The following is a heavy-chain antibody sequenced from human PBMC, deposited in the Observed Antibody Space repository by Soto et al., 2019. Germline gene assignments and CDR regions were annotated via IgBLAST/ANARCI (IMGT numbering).Heavy chain of an antibody. V-gene: IGHV3-30*18. Sequence: GGALRLSCAASGFTFSSYVMHWVRQAPGKGLEWVAVISYDGSNKYYADSVKGRFTISRDNSKHTLYLQMNSLRPEDTAVYYCAKDLEGYCTTTSCYTYFGLDVWGQGTTVTVSS. CDR3: AKDLEGYCTTTSCYTYFGLDV. D-gene: IGHD2-2*01. CDR2: ISYDGSNK. CDR1: GFTFSSYV. J-gene: IGHJ6*02.